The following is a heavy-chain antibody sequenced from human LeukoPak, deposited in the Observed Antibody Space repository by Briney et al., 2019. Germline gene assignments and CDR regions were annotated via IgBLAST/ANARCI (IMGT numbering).Heavy chain of an antibody. CDR1: GDSVSSNSAA. J-gene: IGHJ4*02. Sequence: SQTLSLTCAISGDSVSSNSAAWNWIRQSPSRGLEWLGRTYYRSKWFNNFAVSVKSRITVNPDTSKNQFSLQLNSVTPEDTAVYYCAREPYSTSSFSDSWGQGTLVTVSS. CDR2: TYYRSKWFN. V-gene: IGHV6-1*01. CDR3: AREPYSTSSFSDS. D-gene: IGHD6-6*01.